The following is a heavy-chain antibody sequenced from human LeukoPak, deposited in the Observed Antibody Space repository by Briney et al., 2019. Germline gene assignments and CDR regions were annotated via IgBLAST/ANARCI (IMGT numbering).Heavy chain of an antibody. V-gene: IGHV3-20*04. CDR1: GFTFDDYG. Sequence: PGGSLRLSCAASGFTFDDYGMSWVRQAPGKGLEWVSGINWNGGSTGYADSVKGRFTISRDNAKNSLYLQMNSLRAEDTALYYCARWRGVAARPYNTEIDYWGQGTLVTVSS. CDR3: ARWRGVAARPYNTEIDY. CDR2: INWNGGST. D-gene: IGHD6-6*01. J-gene: IGHJ4*02.